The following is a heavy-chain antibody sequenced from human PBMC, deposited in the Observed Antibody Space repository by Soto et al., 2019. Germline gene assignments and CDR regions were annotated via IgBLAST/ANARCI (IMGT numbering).Heavy chain of an antibody. CDR1: GYTFYSHS. CDR2: INADYGNT. D-gene: IGHD5-18*01. Sequence: QAQLVQSGAEVKKPGASVKVSCKASGYTFYSHSISWVRQAPGQGLEWMGRINADYGNTQYAQKFRGRVTMNTDTSTTTVYMELTNLRSDDTAVYYCARCIQGDYYYGMDVWGQGTTVTVSS. J-gene: IGHJ6*02. V-gene: IGHV1-18*01. CDR3: ARCIQGDYYYGMDV.